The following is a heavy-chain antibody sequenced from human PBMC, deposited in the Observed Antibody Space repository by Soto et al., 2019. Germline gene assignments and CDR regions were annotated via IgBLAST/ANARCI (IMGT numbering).Heavy chain of an antibody. Sequence: QVPLVESGGGVVQPGRSLRLSCAASGFTFSNYGMHWVRQAPGKGLEWVTFIWFDGSKKYYADSVKGRFTISRDNSRNTLYLPMNTLRAEDTALYYCARAYYDSSDYYYTQHWGYFQHWGQGTLVTVSS. J-gene: IGHJ1*01. CDR1: GFTFSNYG. CDR2: IWFDGSKK. V-gene: IGHV3-33*01. CDR3: ARAYYDSSDYYYTQHWGYFQH. D-gene: IGHD3-22*01.